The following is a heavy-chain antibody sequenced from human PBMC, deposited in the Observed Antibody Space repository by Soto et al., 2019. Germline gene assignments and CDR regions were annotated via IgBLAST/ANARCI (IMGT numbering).Heavy chain of an antibody. Sequence: SQTRSLTCSVSGGCVYKNGYYCGWVRQPPGKGLEWIDCIYYNGKTYSNPSLESRVTMSVDTAKNEFSLKLGSVTAADTAFYYCARLVGNPYYLHYWGQGALVTVSS. CDR2: IYYNGKT. CDR1: GGCVYKNGYY. J-gene: IGHJ4*02. CDR3: ARLVGNPYYLHY. V-gene: IGHV4-39*01.